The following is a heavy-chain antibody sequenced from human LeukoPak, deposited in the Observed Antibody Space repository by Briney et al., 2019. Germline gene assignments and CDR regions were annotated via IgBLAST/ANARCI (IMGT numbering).Heavy chain of an antibody. CDR2: FDPEDGET. Sequence: GASVKVSCKVPGYTLTELSMHWVRQAPGKGLEWMGGFDPEDGETIYAQKFQGRVTMTEDTSTDTAYMELSSLRSEDTAVYYCARDRPVITFGGVIVLHFDYWGQGTLVTVSS. J-gene: IGHJ4*02. CDR1: GYTLTELS. CDR3: ARDRPVITFGGVIVLHFDY. D-gene: IGHD3-16*02. V-gene: IGHV1-24*01.